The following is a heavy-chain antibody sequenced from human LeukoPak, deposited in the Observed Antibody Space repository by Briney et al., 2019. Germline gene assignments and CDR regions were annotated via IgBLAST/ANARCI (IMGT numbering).Heavy chain of an antibody. Sequence: PGGSLRLSCAASGFTFSSYAMHWIRQAPGKGLEWVSVIYSGGSTYYADSVKGRFTISRHNSKNTLYLQMNSLRPEDTAVYYCARIAVAGTQIDYWGQGTLVTVSS. CDR2: IYSGGST. V-gene: IGHV3-53*04. D-gene: IGHD6-13*01. J-gene: IGHJ4*02. CDR1: GFTFSSYA. CDR3: ARIAVAGTQIDY.